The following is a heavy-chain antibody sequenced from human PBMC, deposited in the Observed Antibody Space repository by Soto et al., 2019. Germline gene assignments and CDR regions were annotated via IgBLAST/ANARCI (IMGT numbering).Heavy chain of an antibody. CDR1: GGTFSSYA. V-gene: IGHV1-69*01. Sequence: QVQLVQSGAEVKKPGSSVKVSCKASGGTFSSYAISWVRQAPGQGLEWMRGIIPIFGTANYAQKFQGRVTSTADESTSTAYMELSSLRSEDTAVYYCAREQEGYYGSGSYYPAYYYYGMDVWGQGTTVTVSS. CDR3: AREQEGYYGSGSYYPAYYYYGMDV. J-gene: IGHJ6*02. D-gene: IGHD3-10*01. CDR2: IIPIFGTA.